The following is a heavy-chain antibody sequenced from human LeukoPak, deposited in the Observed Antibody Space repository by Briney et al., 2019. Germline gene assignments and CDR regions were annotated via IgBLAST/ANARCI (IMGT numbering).Heavy chain of an antibody. CDR1: GGSISSYY. Sequence: SETLSLTCTLSGGSISSYYWSWIRQPPGKGLEWIGYIYYSGSTNYNPSLKSRVTISVDTSKNQFSLKLSSVTAADTAVYYCARERDGMDVWGQGTTVTVSS. V-gene: IGHV4-59*01. J-gene: IGHJ6*02. CDR3: ARERDGMDV. CDR2: IYYSGST.